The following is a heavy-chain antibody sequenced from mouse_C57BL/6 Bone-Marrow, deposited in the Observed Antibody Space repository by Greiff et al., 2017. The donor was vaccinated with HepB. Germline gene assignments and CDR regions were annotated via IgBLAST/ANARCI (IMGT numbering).Heavy chain of an antibody. CDR1: GYAFTDYL. J-gene: IGHJ2*01. CDR2: INPGSGGT. V-gene: IGHV1-54*01. Sequence: QVQLQQSGAELVRPGTSVKVSCKASGYAFTDYLIEWVKQRPGQGLEWIGVINPGSGGTNYNKKFKGKATLTADKSSSTAYMQLSSLTSEDSAVYYCARRRCDFDYWGQGTTLTVSS. CDR3: ARRRCDFDY. D-gene: IGHD1-1*01.